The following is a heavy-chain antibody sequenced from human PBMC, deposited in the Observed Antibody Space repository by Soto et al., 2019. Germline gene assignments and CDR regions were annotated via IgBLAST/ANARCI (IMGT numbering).Heavy chain of an antibody. J-gene: IGHJ4*02. V-gene: IGHV3-74*01. CDR2: IDGVGTGT. CDR1: GFTFTNYW. CDR3: TTVFEC. Sequence: EVQLVQSGGGSVQPGGSLRLSCAASGFTFTNYWMHWVRQVPGKGLVWVSRIDGVGTGTSYSDSVRGRFTISRDNAENMLYLQINSLRAEDTAVYYFTTVFECWGQGTLVTVSS.